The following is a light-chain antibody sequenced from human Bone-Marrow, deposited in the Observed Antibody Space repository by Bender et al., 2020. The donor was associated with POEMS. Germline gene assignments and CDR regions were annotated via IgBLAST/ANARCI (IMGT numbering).Light chain of an antibody. Sequence: QSVLTQPPSASGTPGQRVTISCSGGSSNIGAHAVNWYQHLPGPAPKLLIYSSHRRPSEVPDRFSGSRSGTSASLAISGLQSEDEAGYYCAVWDDSLNGWVFGGGTKLTVL. J-gene: IGLJ3*02. CDR3: AVWDDSLNGWV. CDR2: SSH. CDR1: SSNIGAHA. V-gene: IGLV1-44*01.